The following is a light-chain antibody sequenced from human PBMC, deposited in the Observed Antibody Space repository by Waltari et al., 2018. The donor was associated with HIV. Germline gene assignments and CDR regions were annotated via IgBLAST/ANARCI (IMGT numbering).Light chain of an antibody. Sequence: QSMLTQPPSASGTPGQRVTISCSGSSSNIRRNPVNWYQQLPGTAPKLLIYSSNDRASGVPDRFSGSKSGTSASLAISGLQSEDEADYYCATWDDSLNGRVFGGGTKLTVL. J-gene: IGLJ3*02. CDR1: SSNIRRNP. CDR3: ATWDDSLNGRV. V-gene: IGLV1-44*01. CDR2: SSN.